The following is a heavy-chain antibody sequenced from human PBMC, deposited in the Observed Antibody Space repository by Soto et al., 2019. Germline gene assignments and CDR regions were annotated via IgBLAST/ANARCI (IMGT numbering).Heavy chain of an antibody. Sequence: ASVKVSCKVSGYTLTELSMHWVRQAPGQGLEWMGWISAYNGNTNYAQKLQGRVTMTTDTSTSTAYMELRSLRSDDTAVYYCARSSSGPPPDAFDIWGQGTMVTVSS. CDR1: GYTLTELS. V-gene: IGHV1-18*01. J-gene: IGHJ3*02. CDR2: ISAYNGNT. D-gene: IGHD6-19*01. CDR3: ARSSSGPPPDAFDI.